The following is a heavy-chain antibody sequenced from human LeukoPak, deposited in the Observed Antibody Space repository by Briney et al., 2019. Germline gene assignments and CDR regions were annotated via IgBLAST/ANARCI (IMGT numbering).Heavy chain of an antibody. CDR2: FDPEDCET. J-gene: IGHJ4*02. Sequence: GASVNVSRKVSGYTLTELSMQWVRQARRKGREWMGGFDPEDCETIYAQKFQDRVTMSEDTSTDTAYMELRRVRSEHTAVFSRVTDDGVVGLDYWGEGELGTVS. CDR3: VTDDGVVGLDY. CDR1: GYTLTELS. V-gene: IGHV1-24*01. D-gene: IGHD3-16*02.